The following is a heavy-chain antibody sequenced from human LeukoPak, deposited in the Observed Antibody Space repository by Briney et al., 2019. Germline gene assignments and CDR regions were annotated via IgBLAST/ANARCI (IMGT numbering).Heavy chain of an antibody. J-gene: IGHJ4*02. V-gene: IGHV3-23*01. CDR1: GFTMSHYG. CDR3: AKHFCTGLDCSLFDS. Sequence: GGSLRLSCAASGFTMSHYGVSWVRQAPGKGLEWISGIRSAVETTHYADSVKGRFIISRDNSKNALSLQLDSLRPEDTALYYCAKHFCTGLDCSLFDSWGQGTLVTVSS. D-gene: IGHD3/OR15-3a*01. CDR2: IRSAVETT.